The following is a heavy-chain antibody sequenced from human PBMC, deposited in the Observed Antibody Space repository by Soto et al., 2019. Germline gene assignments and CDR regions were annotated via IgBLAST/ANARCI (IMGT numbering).Heavy chain of an antibody. CDR2: IDPSDSYT. CDR1: GYSFTSYW. V-gene: IGHV5-10-1*01. J-gene: IGHJ5*02. CDR3: ARQAYYYDSSGYYGNWFDP. Sequence: EVQLVQSGAEVKKPGESLRISCKGSGYSFTSYWISWVRQMPGKGLEWMGRIDPSDSYTNYSPSFQGHVTISADKSISTAYLQWSSLEASDTAMYYCARQAYYYDSSGYYGNWFDPWGQGTLVTVSS. D-gene: IGHD3-22*01.